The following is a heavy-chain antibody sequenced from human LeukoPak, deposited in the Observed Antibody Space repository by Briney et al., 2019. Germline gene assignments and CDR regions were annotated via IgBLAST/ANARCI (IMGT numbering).Heavy chain of an antibody. CDR1: GYTFTSYG. D-gene: IGHD3-16*01. Sequence: ASVKVSCKASGYTFTSYGISWVRQAPGQGLEWMGWISAYNGNTNYAQKLQGRVTMTTDTSTSTAYMELRSLRSDDTAVYYCARVSYDYVWGPLGAFDIWGQGTMVTVSS. V-gene: IGHV1-18*01. J-gene: IGHJ3*02. CDR2: ISAYNGNT. CDR3: ARVSYDYVWGPLGAFDI.